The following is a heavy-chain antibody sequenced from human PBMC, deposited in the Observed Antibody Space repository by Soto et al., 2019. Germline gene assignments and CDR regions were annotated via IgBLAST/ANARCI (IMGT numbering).Heavy chain of an antibody. V-gene: IGHV4-4*08. D-gene: IGHD3-16*01. CDR1: GDSVSRYH. CDR3: ARRIAMAAVAFGGDNWRDP. J-gene: IGHJ5*02. CDR2: VSTTAGT. Sequence: QVQLQESGPGLVKPSETLSLTCTVSGDSVSRYHWNWVRQSPGKGLEWIGFVSTTAGTVYNPSLNGRVTVSRDTAKNPFSLTVTSVTAAATAVYYCARRIAMAAVAFGGDNWRDPWGQGTLVIVSS.